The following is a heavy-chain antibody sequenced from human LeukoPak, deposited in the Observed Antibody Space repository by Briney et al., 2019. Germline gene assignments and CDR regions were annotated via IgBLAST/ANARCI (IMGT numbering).Heavy chain of an antibody. CDR2: INHSGST. CDR3: ARDPRILAYYYASGSYRNWFDP. D-gene: IGHD3-10*01. J-gene: IGHJ5*02. Sequence: SETLSLTCTVSGGSISSSSYYWGWIRQPPGKGLEWIGEINHSGSTNYNPSLKSRVTISVDTSKDQFSLKLSSVTAADTAVYYCARDPRILAYYYASGSYRNWFDPWGQGTLVTVSS. V-gene: IGHV4-39*07. CDR1: GGSISSSSYY.